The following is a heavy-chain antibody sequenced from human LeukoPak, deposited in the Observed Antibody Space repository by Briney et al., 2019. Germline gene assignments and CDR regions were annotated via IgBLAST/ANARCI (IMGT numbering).Heavy chain of an antibody. V-gene: IGHV3-23*01. CDR3: AKAEPRAAGTLQFDY. J-gene: IGHJ4*02. D-gene: IGHD6-13*01. CDR2: ITGSGNDA. CDR1: GFTFSNYA. Sequence: GGSLRLSCAASGFTFSNYAMTWVRQAPGKGLEWVSTITGSGNDAYYADSVKGRFTISRDNSKNMLYLQMNSLRAEDTAVYYCAKAEPRAAGTLQFDYWGQGTLVTVSS.